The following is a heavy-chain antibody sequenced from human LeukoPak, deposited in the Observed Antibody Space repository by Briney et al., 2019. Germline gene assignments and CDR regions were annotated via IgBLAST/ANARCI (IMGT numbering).Heavy chain of an antibody. CDR3: AKDQAGYYGSGSYYFL. CDR1: GFTFSSYA. V-gene: IGHV3-23*01. CDR2: ISGSGGST. J-gene: IGHJ4*02. D-gene: IGHD3-10*01. Sequence: GGSLRLSCAASGFTFSSYAMSWVRQAPGKGLEWVSAISGSGGSTYYADSEKGRFTISRDSSKNTLYLQMNSLIAEDTAVYYCAKDQAGYYGSGSYYFLWGQGTLVTVSS.